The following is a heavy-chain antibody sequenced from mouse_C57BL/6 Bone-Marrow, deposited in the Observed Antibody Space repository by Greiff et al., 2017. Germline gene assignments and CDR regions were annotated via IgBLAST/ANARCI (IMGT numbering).Heavy chain of an antibody. V-gene: IGHV1-62-2*01. Sequence: VKLQESGAELVKPGASVKLSCKASGYIFTEYTIHWVKQRSGQGLEWIGWFYPGSGSIKYNERFKDKATLTADKSSNTVYMELSRLTSEDSAVYVCARHERYYDYEGYFDYWGQGTTLTVSS. CDR2: FYPGSGSI. CDR1: GYIFTEYT. J-gene: IGHJ2*01. CDR3: ARHERYYDYEGYFDY. D-gene: IGHD2-4*01.